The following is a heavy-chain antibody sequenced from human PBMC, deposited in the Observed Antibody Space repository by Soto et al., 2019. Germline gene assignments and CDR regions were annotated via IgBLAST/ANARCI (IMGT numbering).Heavy chain of an antibody. J-gene: IGHJ3*02. V-gene: IGHV3-23*01. CDR2: ILVDGRT. CDR1: GFFCSSYD. Sequence: PGGSLRLSCAASGFFCSSYDMSWVRQAPGKGLEWVSTILVDGRTFYVDSVKGRFTISRDSSQNTVYLQMNSLTVGDTALYYCAKETATGGGAFDICGQGTMVTVSS. CDR3: AKETATGGGAFDI. D-gene: IGHD2-8*02.